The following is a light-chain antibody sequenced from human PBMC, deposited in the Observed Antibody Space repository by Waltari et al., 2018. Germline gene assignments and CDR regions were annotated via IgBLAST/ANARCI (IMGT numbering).Light chain of an antibody. CDR2: DAS. CDR3: QKYGSLPAT. J-gene: IGKJ1*01. CDR1: QSLGKS. Sequence: EMMWTQSPATLSLSPGERPTLPSRPGQSLGKSLAGYQQKPGQAPRLLIYDASIRATGIPDRFRGRGYGTNFSLTISRLELEDSAVYYCQKYGSLPATFGRGTKVEIK. V-gene: IGKV3-20*01.